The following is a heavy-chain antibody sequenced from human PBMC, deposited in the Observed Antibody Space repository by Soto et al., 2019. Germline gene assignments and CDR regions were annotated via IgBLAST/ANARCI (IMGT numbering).Heavy chain of an antibody. J-gene: IGHJ4*02. Sequence: SVKVSCKASGGTFSSFAISWVRQAPGQGLEWMGGIIPIFGTANYAQKFQGRVTITADESTSTAYMELSSLRSEDTAVYYCARIQLWTGLYYFDYWGQGTLVTVSS. CDR1: GGTFSSFA. CDR2: IIPIFGTA. D-gene: IGHD5-18*01. CDR3: ARIQLWTGLYYFDY. V-gene: IGHV1-69*13.